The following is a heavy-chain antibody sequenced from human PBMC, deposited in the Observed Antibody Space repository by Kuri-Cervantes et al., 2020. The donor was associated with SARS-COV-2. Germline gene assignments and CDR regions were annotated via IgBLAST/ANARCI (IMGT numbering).Heavy chain of an antibody. CDR1: GGTFSSYA. Sequence: SVKVSCKASGGTFSSYAISWVRQAPGQGLEWMGRIIPILGIANYAQKFQGRVTITADKSTSTAYMELSSLLSEDTAIYYCARGSVIYGLDVWGPGTTVTVSS. V-gene: IGHV1-69*04. D-gene: IGHD3-3*01. CDR2: IIPILGIA. J-gene: IGHJ6*02. CDR3: ARGSVIYGLDV.